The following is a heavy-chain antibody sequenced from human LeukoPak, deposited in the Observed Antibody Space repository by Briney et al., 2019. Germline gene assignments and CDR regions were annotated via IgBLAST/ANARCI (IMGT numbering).Heavy chain of an antibody. CDR1: GFSFSTYD. D-gene: IGHD5-24*01. J-gene: IGHJ4*02. CDR3: AKKPATIKFPFDI. V-gene: IGHV3-23*01. Sequence: GGSLRLSCVGSGFSFSTYDMGWVRQTPGKGLEWVSAISTTGGYTEDADSVKGRFTISRDNSQNTLFLQMHSLRAEDTAVYYCAKKPATIKFPFDIWGQGTLVTVSP. CDR2: ISTTGGYT.